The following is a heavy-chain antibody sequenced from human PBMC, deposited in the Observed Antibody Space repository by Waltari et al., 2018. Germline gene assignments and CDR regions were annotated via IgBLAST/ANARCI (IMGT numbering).Heavy chain of an antibody. V-gene: IGHV3-21*01. CDR2: NSRLRLYI. CDR3: ARDPTTYTSGSYYYYFDY. D-gene: IGHD3-10*01. Sequence: EVQLVESGGGLVKPGGSLRLSCAASGFTFSHYNMNWFPQTPGKGREWVYSNSRLRLYIYYADAVKGRFTISRDNAKNSLYLQMNSLRAEDTAVYYCARDPTTYTSGSYYYYFDYWGQGTLVTVSS. CDR1: GFTFSHYN. J-gene: IGHJ4*02.